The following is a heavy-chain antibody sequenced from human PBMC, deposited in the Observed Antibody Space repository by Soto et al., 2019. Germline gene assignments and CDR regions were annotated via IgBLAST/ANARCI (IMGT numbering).Heavy chain of an antibody. Sequence: QVQLVQSGAEVKKPGSSVKVSCKASGGTFSSYGISWVRQAPGQGLEWMGGIIPIFATTNYAQRFQDRVTITADESTCTAYMELSSLRSEDTAVYYCARDPLRLRRTQYTYSAMDVWGQGTTVTVSS. CDR2: IIPIFATT. J-gene: IGHJ6*02. CDR3: ARDPLRLRRTQYTYSAMDV. CDR1: GGTFSSYG. V-gene: IGHV1-69*12. D-gene: IGHD5-12*01.